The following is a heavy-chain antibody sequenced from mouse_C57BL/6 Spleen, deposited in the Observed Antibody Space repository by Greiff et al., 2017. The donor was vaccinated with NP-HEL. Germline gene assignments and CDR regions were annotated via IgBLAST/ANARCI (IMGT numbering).Heavy chain of an antibody. CDR2: IDPSDGYA. CDR3: ARRGNYYDWYFDV. V-gene: IGHV1-69*01. J-gene: IGHJ1*03. CDR1: GYTFTSYW. Sequence: QVQLQQPGPELVMPGVSVKLSCKASGYTFTSYWMHWVKQRPGQGLEWIGEIDPSDGYASYNQKFKGKSTLTVDKSSSTAYMQLSSLTSEDSAVYYGARRGNYYDWYFDVWGTGTTVTVSS. D-gene: IGHD1-1*01.